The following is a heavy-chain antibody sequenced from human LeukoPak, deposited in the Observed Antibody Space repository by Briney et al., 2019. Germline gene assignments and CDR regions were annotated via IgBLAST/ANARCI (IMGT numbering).Heavy chain of an antibody. D-gene: IGHD3-10*01. J-gene: IGHJ4*02. CDR1: GGSFSGYY. CDR2: IYYSGST. Sequence: PSETLSLTCAVYGGSFSGYYWSWIRQPPGKGLEWIGSIYYSGSTYYNPSLKSRVTISVDTSKNQFSLKLSSVTAADTAVYYCARHQRPPTYYYGSGSYLPLFDYWGQGTLVTVSS. CDR3: ARHQRPPTYYYGSGSYLPLFDY. V-gene: IGHV4-34*01.